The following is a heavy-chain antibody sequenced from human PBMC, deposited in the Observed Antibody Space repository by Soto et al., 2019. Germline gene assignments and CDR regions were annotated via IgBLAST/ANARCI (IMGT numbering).Heavy chain of an antibody. V-gene: IGHV3-30*18. CDR2: LSYDGSEK. Sequence: PGGSLRLSCVVSGFNFRNYGMHWVRQAPGKGLEWLSVLSYDGSEKDYAASVKGRFTISRNNSKNTLYLQMNSLRIEDTALYYCAKFPRGNYEPTWGQGTLVTVSS. CDR3: AKFPRGNYEPT. J-gene: IGHJ5*02. CDR1: GFNFRNYG. D-gene: IGHD3-16*01.